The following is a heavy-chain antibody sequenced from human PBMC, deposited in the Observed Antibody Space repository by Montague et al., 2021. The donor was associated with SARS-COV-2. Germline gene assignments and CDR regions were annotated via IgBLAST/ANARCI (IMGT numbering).Heavy chain of an antibody. V-gene: IGHV4-39*01. CDR1: GGSIRNYY. CDR2: IHYSGST. D-gene: IGHD2-2*01. Sequence: SETLSLTCNVSGGSIRNYYWGWIRQPPGKGLEWIGSIHYSGSTYYNPSLKSRVTISVDTSKKHFSLKLSSVTAADTAVYFCAAQSSGGYCSSSSCYVWFDPWGQGTLVTVSS. J-gene: IGHJ5*02. CDR3: AAQSSGGYCSSSSCYVWFDP.